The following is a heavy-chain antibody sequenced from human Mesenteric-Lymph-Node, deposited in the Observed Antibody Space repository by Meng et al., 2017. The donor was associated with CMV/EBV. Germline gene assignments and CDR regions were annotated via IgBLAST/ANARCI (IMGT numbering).Heavy chain of an antibody. V-gene: IGHV1-46*01. CDR1: GTTFTNYC. CDR2: VNPSDGST. J-gene: IGHJ4*02. Sequence: SCRASGTTFTNYCIHWVRQAPGQGLEWMGIVNPSDGSTSYAQKFQGSVTMSRDTSTTTVYIEMNSLNSDDTAVYYCARVGPYESFDYWGQGTLVTVSS. CDR3: ARVGPYESFDY. D-gene: IGHD3-3*01.